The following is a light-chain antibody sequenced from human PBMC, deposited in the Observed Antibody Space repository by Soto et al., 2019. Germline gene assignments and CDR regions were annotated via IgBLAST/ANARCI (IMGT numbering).Light chain of an antibody. CDR3: QQSYSLPA. Sequence: EMVMTQSPATLSVSPGERATLSCRASQSVSSNLAWYQQKPGQAPRLLIYGASTRATGIPARFSGSGSGTEFTLTISSLQSEDFATYYCQQSYSLPAFGLGTKVDIK. CDR1: QSVSSN. V-gene: IGKV3-15*01. CDR2: GAS. J-gene: IGKJ1*01.